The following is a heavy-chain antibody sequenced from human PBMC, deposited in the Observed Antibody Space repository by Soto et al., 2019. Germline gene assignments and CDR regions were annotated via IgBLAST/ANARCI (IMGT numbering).Heavy chain of an antibody. Sequence: PSETLALTCTVSGGSISSYYWSWIRQPPGKGLEWIGYIYYSGSTNYNPSLKSRVTISVDTSKNQFSLKLSSVTAADTAVYYCARRAGIFGVVNQPYYYYGMDVWGQGTTVTVSS. V-gene: IGHV4-59*01. D-gene: IGHD3-3*01. CDR3: ARRAGIFGVVNQPYYYYGMDV. CDR2: IYYSGST. J-gene: IGHJ6*02. CDR1: GGSISSYY.